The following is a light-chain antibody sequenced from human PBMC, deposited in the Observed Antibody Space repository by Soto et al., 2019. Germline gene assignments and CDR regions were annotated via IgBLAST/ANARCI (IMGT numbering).Light chain of an antibody. J-gene: IGKJ1*01. V-gene: IGKV1-39*01. CDR2: AAS. CDR1: QTIIGY. CDR3: QQSYTTPRT. Sequence: MQLTQSPSSLSASVGDRITITCRASQTIIGYLNWYQQKPGKAPRLLINAASNLQSGVPSRFRGSGSETDFTLTITSLQPEDFATYYCQQSYTTPRTFGQGTKVDIK.